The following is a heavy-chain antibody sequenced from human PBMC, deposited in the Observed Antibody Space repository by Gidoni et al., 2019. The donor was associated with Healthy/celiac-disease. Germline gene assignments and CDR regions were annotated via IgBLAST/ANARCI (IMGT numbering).Heavy chain of an antibody. D-gene: IGHD3-10*01. CDR3: ARDRGYYGSGSYSYYFDY. CDR2: INHSGST. V-gene: IGHV4-34*01. CDR1: GGSFSGYY. J-gene: IGHJ4*02. Sequence: QVQLQQWGAGRLKPSETLSLTCAVYGGSFSGYYWRRIRQPPGKGLEWIGEINHSGSTNYNPSLKSRVTISVDTSKNQFSLKLSSVTAADTAVYYCARDRGYYGSGSYSYYFDYWGQGTLVTVSS.